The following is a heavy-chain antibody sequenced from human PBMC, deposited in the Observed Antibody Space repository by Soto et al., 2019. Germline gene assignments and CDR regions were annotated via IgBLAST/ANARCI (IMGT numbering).Heavy chain of an antibody. Sequence: PSETLSLTCAVYGGFFIGYYWSWSRQPPGKGLEWLGEINHSGSTNYNPSLKSRVTISVDTSKNQFSLKLSSVTAADTAVYYCARGSIAAAGLAYLDDWGQGTLVTDSS. CDR1: GGFFIGYY. V-gene: IGHV4-34*01. CDR3: ARGSIAAAGLAYLDD. CDR2: INHSGST. J-gene: IGHJ4*02. D-gene: IGHD6-13*01.